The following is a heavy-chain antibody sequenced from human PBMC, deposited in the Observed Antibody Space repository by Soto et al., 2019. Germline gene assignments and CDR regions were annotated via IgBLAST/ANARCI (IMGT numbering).Heavy chain of an antibody. Sequence: SETLSLTCTVSGGSISSSSYYWGWIRQPPGKGLEWIGSIYYSGSTYYNPSLKSRVTISVDTSKNQFSLKLSSVTAADTAVYYRARSGSGSYRRPIDYWGQGTLVTVSS. CDR2: IYYSGST. V-gene: IGHV4-39*01. D-gene: IGHD3-10*01. J-gene: IGHJ4*02. CDR1: GGSISSSSYY. CDR3: ARSGSGSYRRPIDY.